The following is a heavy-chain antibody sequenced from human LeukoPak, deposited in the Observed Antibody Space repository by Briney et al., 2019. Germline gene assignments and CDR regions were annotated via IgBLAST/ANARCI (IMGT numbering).Heavy chain of an antibody. CDR2: IYYSAST. J-gene: IGHJ4*02. V-gene: IGHV4-30-4*01. CDR1: GGSISSGGFY. Sequence: SETLSLTCTVSGGSISSGGFYWAWIRQPRGKGLVWIGYIYYSASTYYNPSLKSRVTISVDTSKNQFSLKLSSVTAADTAVYYCARGPLLAPFDYWGQGTLVTVSS. D-gene: IGHD3-10*01. CDR3: ARGPLLAPFDY.